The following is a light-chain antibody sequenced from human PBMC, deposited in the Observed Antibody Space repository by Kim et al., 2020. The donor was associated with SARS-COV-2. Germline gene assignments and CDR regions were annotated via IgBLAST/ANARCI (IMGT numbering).Light chain of an antibody. V-gene: IGKV4-1*01. CDR2: WSS. Sequence: AVSLGERATFSGKSSQSVSNKLVWYQQKPGQPPKLLICWSSDRESGVPDRFSGSGSGTDFTLSISSLQAEDVAVYHCQQYHDLPYTFGQGTKLE. J-gene: IGKJ2*01. CDR1: QSVSNK. CDR3: QQYHDLPYT.